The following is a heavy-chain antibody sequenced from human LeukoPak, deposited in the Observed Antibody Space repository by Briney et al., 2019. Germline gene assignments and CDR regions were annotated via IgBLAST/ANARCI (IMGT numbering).Heavy chain of an antibody. J-gene: IGHJ4*02. V-gene: IGHV4-39*07. D-gene: IGHD2-2*01. CDR2: INHSGST. CDR3: ASTRYSYAGDY. Sequence: SETLSLTCTISSGSISSSSYYWSWIRQPPGKGLEWIGEINHSGSTNYNPSLKSRVTIPVDTSKNQFSLKLSSVTAADTAVYYCASTRYSYAGDYWGQGTLVTVSS. CDR1: SGSISSSSYY.